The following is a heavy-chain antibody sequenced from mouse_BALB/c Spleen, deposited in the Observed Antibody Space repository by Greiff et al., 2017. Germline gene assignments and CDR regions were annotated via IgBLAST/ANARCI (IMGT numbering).Heavy chain of an antibody. J-gene: IGHJ4*01. D-gene: IGHD2-14*01. CDR3: AREVQMGGVYAIDY. V-gene: IGHV5-15*02. Sequence: EVQLVESGGGLVQPGGSRKLSCAASGFTFSDYGMAWVRQAPGKGPEWVAFISNLASSIYYADTVTGRFTISRENAKNTLYLEMSSLRSEDTAMYCCAREVQMGGVYAIDYWGQRTSVTVSS. CDR2: ISNLASSI. CDR1: GFTFSDYG.